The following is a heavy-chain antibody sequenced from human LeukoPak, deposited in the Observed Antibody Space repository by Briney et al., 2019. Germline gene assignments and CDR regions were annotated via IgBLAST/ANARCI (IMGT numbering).Heavy chain of an antibody. J-gene: IGHJ4*02. D-gene: IGHD6-6*01. Sequence: PGGSLRLPCAASGFSFAQFTMHCLPQAPGKGLEWISLITYAGETTLYADSVRGRLTVSRDNSQNSLFLQMDSLRAGDSALYYCVKETIFYSSSSYFDSWGQGTLVTVSS. CDR1: GFSFAQFT. CDR3: VKETIFYSSSSYFDS. CDR2: ITYAGETT. V-gene: IGHV3-43*01.